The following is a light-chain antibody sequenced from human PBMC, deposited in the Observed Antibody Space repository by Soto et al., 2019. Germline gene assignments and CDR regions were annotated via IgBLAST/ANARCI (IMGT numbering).Light chain of an antibody. J-gene: IGKJ4*01. CDR3: QHGNSTPLS. Sequence: IQWNQSPSSLCVSVGDRVTITCRASQGLSNFLAWYKQTPGKAPKLLIYDAPTLQSGVPSRFSGSGSGTDFTLTISSLQPEDFATYFFQHGNSTPLSFGGGTKVDIK. CDR1: QGLSNF. CDR2: DAP. V-gene: IGKV1-39*01.